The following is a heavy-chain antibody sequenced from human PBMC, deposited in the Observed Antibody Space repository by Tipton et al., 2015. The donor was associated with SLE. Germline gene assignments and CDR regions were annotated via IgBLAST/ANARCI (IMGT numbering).Heavy chain of an antibody. V-gene: IGHV4-39*07. J-gene: IGHJ3*02. CDR1: GGSISSSSYY. D-gene: IGHD6-13*01. CDR2: IYYSGST. CDR3: AGAGGFIAAAGTRGAFDI. Sequence: TLSLTCTVSGGSISSSSYYWGWIRQPPGKGLEWIGSIYYSGSTYYNPSLKSRVTISVDTSKNQFSLKLSYVTAADTAVNYCAGAGGFIAAAGTRGAFDIWGQGTMVTVSS.